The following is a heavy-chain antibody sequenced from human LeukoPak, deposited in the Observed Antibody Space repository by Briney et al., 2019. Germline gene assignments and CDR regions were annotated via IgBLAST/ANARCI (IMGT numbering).Heavy chain of an antibody. D-gene: IGHD2-15*01. V-gene: IGHV3-30*04. CDR2: ISYDGSNK. Sequence: GGPLRLSCAASGFTFSSYAMHWVRQAPGKGLEWVAVISYDGSNKYYADSVKGRFTISRDNSKNTLYLQMNSLRAEDTAVYYCASVAVVVAATSDYWGQGTLVTVFS. CDR1: GFTFSSYA. J-gene: IGHJ4*02. CDR3: ASVAVVVAATSDY.